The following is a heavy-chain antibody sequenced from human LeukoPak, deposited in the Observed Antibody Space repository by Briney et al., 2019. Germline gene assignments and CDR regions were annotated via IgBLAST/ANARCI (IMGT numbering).Heavy chain of an antibody. V-gene: IGHV3-74*01. CDR2: INSDGSST. J-gene: IGHJ4*02. D-gene: IGHD3-22*01. CDR1: EFTFSSYG. Sequence: PGGSLRLSCAASEFTFSSYGMHWVRQAPGKGLVWVSRINSDGSSTSYADSVKGRFTISRDNAKNTLYLQMNSLRAEDTAVYYCARDFSGHYYDSSGYYSWGQGTLVTVSS. CDR3: ARDFSGHYYDSSGYYS.